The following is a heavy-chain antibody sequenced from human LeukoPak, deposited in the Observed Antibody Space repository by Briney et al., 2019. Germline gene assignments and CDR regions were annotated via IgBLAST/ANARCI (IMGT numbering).Heavy chain of an antibody. V-gene: IGHV4-4*07. D-gene: IGHD1-1*01. J-gene: IGHJ4*02. CDR1: GASISSYY. CDR3: ASTGTTLEY. Sequence: SETLSLTCTVSGASISSYYWSWIRLPAGKGLEWIGRIDNSGITTYNPSLKSRVTMSIDTSKNQFSLNLRPVTAADTAVYYCASTGTTLEYWGQGILVTVSS. CDR2: IDNSGIT.